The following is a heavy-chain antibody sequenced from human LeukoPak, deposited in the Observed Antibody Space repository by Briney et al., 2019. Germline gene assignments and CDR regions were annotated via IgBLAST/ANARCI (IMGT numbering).Heavy chain of an antibody. J-gene: IGHJ4*02. Sequence: GGSLRLSCVASGFIFGDYWMRWVRQAPGKGLEWVSAISGNSGGTFYADSVKGRFTISRDNSRNTLYLQMNSLRGDDTAVYYCAKDVGKWESLHFFDYWGQGTLVTVSS. CDR1: GFIFGDYW. D-gene: IGHD1-26*01. CDR3: AKDVGKWESLHFFDY. CDR2: ISGNSGGT. V-gene: IGHV3-23*01.